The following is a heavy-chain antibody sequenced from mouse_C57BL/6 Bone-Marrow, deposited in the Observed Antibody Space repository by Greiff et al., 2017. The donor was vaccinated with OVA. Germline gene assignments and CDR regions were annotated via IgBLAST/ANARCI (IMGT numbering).Heavy chain of an antibody. J-gene: IGHJ3*01. V-gene: IGHV5-9-1*02. Sequence: EVKLMESGDGLVKPGGSLKLSCAASGFTFSSYAMSWVRQTPEKRLEWVAYICSGGGYIYYADTVKGRFTISRDNARNTLYLQMSSLESEDTAMYYCTRASRGFAYWGQGTLVTVSA. CDR1: GFTFSSYA. D-gene: IGHD6-1*01. CDR2: ICSGGGYI. CDR3: TRASRGFAY.